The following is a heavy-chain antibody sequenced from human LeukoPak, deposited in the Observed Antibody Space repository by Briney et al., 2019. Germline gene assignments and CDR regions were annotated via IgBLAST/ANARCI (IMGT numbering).Heavy chain of an antibody. CDR1: GFSFSNFA. CDR3: AKLPWYQYYYDSSGFDY. Sequence: GGSLRLSCAASGFSFSNFAMSWVRQAPGKGLEWVSAISGSGGSTYYADSVKGRFTISRDNSKNTLYLQMNSLRAEDTAVYYCAKLPWYQYYYDSSGFDYWGQGTLVTVSS. V-gene: IGHV3-23*01. D-gene: IGHD3-22*01. J-gene: IGHJ4*02. CDR2: ISGSGGST.